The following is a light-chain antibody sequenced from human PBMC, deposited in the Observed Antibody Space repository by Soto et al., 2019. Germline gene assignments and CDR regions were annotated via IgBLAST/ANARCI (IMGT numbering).Light chain of an antibody. CDR3: SSYTSSSLSYV. CDR1: SSDVGSYNY. CDR2: EVS. V-gene: IGLV2-14*01. Sequence: SVLNQPASVSGSPGQSITISCTGTSSDVGSYNYVSWYQLHPGKAPKLMIYEVSNRPSGVSNRFSGSKSGDTASLTISGLQAEDEADYYCSSYTSSSLSYVFGNGTKLTVL. J-gene: IGLJ1*01.